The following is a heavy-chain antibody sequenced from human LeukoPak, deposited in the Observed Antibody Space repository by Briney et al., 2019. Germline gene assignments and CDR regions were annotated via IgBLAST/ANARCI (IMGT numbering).Heavy chain of an antibody. CDR2: IDIDGSST. D-gene: IGHD3-3*02. V-gene: IGHV3-74*01. J-gene: IGHJ4*02. Sequence: GGSLRLSCAASGFTFSSYWMHWVRQAPGKGLVWASRIDIDGSSTRYADSVKGRFTISRDNAKNTLYLQMNSLRAEDTAVYYCARPLASGPDFWGQGTLVTVSS. CDR1: GFTFSSYW. CDR3: ARPLASGPDF.